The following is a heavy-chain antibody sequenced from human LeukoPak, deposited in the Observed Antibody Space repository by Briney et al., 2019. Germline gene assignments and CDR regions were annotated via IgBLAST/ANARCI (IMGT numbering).Heavy chain of an antibody. CDR2: IYRGGSDST. J-gene: IGHJ4*02. V-gene: IGHV3-53*01. D-gene: IGHD2-2*01. CDR1: GFTVSSSY. CDR3: AHRKATSWAHDY. Sequence: PGGSLRLSCAASGFTVSSSYMSWVRQAPGKGLEWVSVIYRGGSDSTYYADSVKGRFTITRDNSKNTLNLQMNSLRAEDTAVDYCAHRKATSWAHDYWGQGNLVTVSS.